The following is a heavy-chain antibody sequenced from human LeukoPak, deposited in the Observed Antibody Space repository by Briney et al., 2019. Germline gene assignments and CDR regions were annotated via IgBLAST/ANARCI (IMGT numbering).Heavy chain of an antibody. CDR2: INRNGGST. CDR1: EFTFDDYG. D-gene: IGHD5-12*01. J-gene: IGHJ3*02. CDR3: ARDALDIVATDPHEAFDI. Sequence: GGSLRLSCAASEFTFDDYGMSWVRQAPGKGLEWVSGINRNGGSTGYADSVKGRFTISRDNAKNSLYLQMNSLRAEDTAVYYCARDALDIVATDPHEAFDIWGQGTMVTVSS. V-gene: IGHV3-20*04.